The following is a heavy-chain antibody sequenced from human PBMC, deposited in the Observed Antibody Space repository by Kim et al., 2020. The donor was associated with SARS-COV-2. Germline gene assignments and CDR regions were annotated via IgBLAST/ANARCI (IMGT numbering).Heavy chain of an antibody. Sequence: GGSLRLSCAASGFSFSDYNMTWIRQAPGKGLEWVAYINSDGSSINYADSVNGRFTISKDNTKKSLSLQMNSRTPEDTAVYYCGREPGNWGQGTRCTVS. CDR2: INSDGSSI. V-gene: IGHV3-11*01. CDR1: GFSFSDYN. CDR3: GREPGN. J-gene: IGHJ4*02.